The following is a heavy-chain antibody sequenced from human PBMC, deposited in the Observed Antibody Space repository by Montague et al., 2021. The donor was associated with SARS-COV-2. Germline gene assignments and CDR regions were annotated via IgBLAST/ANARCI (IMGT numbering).Heavy chain of an antibody. CDR2: ISSSGRS. CDR3: ARVLGCGCYQFDD. V-gene: IGHV4-31*03. J-gene: IGHJ4*02. CDR1: GDSISSGGYY. Sequence: TLSLTCTVSGDSISSGGYYWSWIRQHPGKGLEWLGYISSSGRSFYNPSLRSRLTISLDTSKNQFSLQLSSVTAADTALYYCARVLGCGCYQFDDWGQGTLVTVSS. D-gene: IGHD1-26*01.